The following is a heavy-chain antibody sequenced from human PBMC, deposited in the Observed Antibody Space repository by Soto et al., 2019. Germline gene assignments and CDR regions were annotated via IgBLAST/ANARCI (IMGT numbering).Heavy chain of an antibody. CDR3: VRDLALMADY. J-gene: IGHJ4*02. CDR2: ILYDGSKK. Sequence: QLVESGGGVVHPGGSPRLSCAASGFNLNTYGMYWVRQAPGKGLQWVAQILYDGSKKHYADSVKGRFTITRDNSKNTVYLQMDSLRLDDMAMYFCVRDLALMADYWGQGTLVIVSS. D-gene: IGHD3-16*01. CDR1: GFNLNTYG. V-gene: IGHV3-30*03.